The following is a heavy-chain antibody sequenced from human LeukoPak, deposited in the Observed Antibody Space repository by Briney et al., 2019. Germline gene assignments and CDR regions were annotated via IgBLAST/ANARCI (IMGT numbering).Heavy chain of an antibody. Sequence: PSETLSLTCTVSGGSISSYYWSSIRQPAGKGLEWIGRIYSSGSTNYNPSLKSRVTMSVDTSKNQFSLKLSSVTAADTAVYYCARSPGYDFWSGYHDYWGQGTLVTVSS. J-gene: IGHJ4*02. CDR1: GGSISSYY. CDR3: ARSPGYDFWSGYHDY. D-gene: IGHD3-3*01. CDR2: IYSSGST. V-gene: IGHV4-4*07.